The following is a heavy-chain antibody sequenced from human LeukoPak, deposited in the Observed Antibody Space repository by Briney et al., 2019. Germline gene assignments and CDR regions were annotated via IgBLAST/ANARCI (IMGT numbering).Heavy chain of an antibody. V-gene: IGHV3-33*01. D-gene: IGHD6-13*01. CDR2: IWYDGSNK. Sequence: GGSLRLSCAASGFTFSSYGMHWVRQAPGKGLEWVAVIWYDGSNKYYADSVKGRFTISRDNSKNTLYLQMNSLRAEDTAVYYCARSPPTDYSSSWYFPSVYYFDYWGQGTLVTVSS. J-gene: IGHJ4*02. CDR1: GFTFSSYG. CDR3: ARSPPTDYSSSWYFPSVYYFDY.